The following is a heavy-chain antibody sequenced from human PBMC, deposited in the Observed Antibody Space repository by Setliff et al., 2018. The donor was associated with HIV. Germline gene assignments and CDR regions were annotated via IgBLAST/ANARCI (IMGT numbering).Heavy chain of an antibody. V-gene: IGHV3-49*04. Sequence: GGSLRLSCTASGFTFGDYAMSWVRQAPGKGLEWLGFIRSTAYSGTTQYAASVKDRFTISRDSSKSIAYLQMNTLRSDDTAVYYCARGKSGFETTGIDYGMDLWGQGTTVTVSS. CDR3: ARGKSGFETTGIDYGMDL. D-gene: IGHD1-1*01. J-gene: IGHJ6*02. CDR1: GFTFGDYA. CDR2: IRSTAYSGTT.